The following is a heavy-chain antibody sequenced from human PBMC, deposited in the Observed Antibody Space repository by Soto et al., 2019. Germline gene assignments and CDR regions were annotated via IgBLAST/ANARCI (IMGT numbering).Heavy chain of an antibody. J-gene: IGHJ4*02. CDR2: IIPIFGTA. Sequence: SVKVSCKASEGTFSSYAIRWVRQAPGQGLEWMGGIIPIFGTANYAQKFQGRVTITADKSTSTAYMELSSLRSEDTAVYYCARVQSSSSSDFDYWGQGTLVTVS. V-gene: IGHV1-69*06. D-gene: IGHD6-6*01. CDR3: ARVQSSSSSDFDY. CDR1: EGTFSSYA.